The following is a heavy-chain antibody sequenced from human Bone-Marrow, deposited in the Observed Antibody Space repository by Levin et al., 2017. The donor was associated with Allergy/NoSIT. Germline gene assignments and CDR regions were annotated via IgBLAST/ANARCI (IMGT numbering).Heavy chain of an antibody. V-gene: IGHV4-59*01. J-gene: IGHJ6*03. CDR2: IYYSGST. D-gene: IGHD1-26*01. Sequence: SETLSLTCTVSGGSISSYYWSWIRQPPGKGLEWIGYIYYSGSTNYNPSLKSRVTISVDTSKNQFSLKLSSVTAADTAVYYCARDGTLRGYMDVWGKGTTVTVSS. CDR3: ARDGTLRGYMDV. CDR1: GGSISSYY.